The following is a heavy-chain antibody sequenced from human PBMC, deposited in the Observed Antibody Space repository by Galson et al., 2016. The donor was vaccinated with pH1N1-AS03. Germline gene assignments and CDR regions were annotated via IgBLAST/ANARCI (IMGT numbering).Heavy chain of an antibody. Sequence: SVKVSCKASDYTFSSHGISWVRQAPGQGLEWMGWISANNGDTNYAQKFQGRVTMATDTSTRTTYMDLGSLRSDDTAVYYCATDDWNSFDPWGQGTLVTVSS. V-gene: IGHV1-18*01. CDR1: DYTFSSHG. D-gene: IGHD3-9*01. CDR2: ISANNGDT. CDR3: ATDDWNSFDP. J-gene: IGHJ5*02.